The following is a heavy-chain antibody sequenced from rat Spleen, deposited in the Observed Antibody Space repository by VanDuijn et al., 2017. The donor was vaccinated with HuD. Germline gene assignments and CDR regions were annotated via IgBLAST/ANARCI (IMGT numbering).Heavy chain of an antibody. CDR1: GFNFNDYW. Sequence: EVKLVESGGGLVQPGGSLKLSCAASGFNFNDYWMGWVRQAPGKGLEWIGEINKDSRTKKYIPSLKDKFTISRDNAQNTLYLQMSKLGSEDTAIYYCVREAFGVDYWGQGVMVTVSS. D-gene: IGHD4-3*01. V-gene: IGHV4-2*01. J-gene: IGHJ2*01. CDR2: INKDSRTK. CDR3: VREAFGVDY.